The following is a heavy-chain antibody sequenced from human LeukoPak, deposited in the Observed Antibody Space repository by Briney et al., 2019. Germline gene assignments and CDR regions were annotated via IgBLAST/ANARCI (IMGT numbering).Heavy chain of an antibody. D-gene: IGHD3-22*01. J-gene: IGHJ3*02. V-gene: IGHV4-59*01. CDR1: GGSISSYY. CDR3: ARIHKRNTMIVVAPDAFDI. CDR2: IYYSGST. Sequence: PSETLSLTCTASGGSISSYYWSWIRQPPGKGLEWIGSIYYSGSTNYNPSLKSRVTISVDTSKNQFSLKLSSVTAADTAVYYCARIHKRNTMIVVAPDAFDIWGQGTMVTVSS.